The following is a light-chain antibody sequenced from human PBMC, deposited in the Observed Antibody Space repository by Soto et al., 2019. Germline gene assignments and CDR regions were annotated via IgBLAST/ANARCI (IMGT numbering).Light chain of an antibody. Sequence: QSVLTQPPSASGSPGQSVTISCTGTSSDVGGYNYVSWYQQHPGKAPKLMIYEVSERPSGVPDRFSGSKSSNSASLTVSGLQAEDEADYYCSSYAGSNTFVFGIGTKLTV. J-gene: IGLJ1*01. CDR1: SSDVGGYNY. V-gene: IGLV2-8*01. CDR3: SSYAGSNTFV. CDR2: EVS.